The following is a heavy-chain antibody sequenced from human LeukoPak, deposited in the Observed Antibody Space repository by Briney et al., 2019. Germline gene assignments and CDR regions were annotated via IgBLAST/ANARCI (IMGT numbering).Heavy chain of an antibody. V-gene: IGHV4-34*01. CDR2: INHSGST. Sequence: TASETLSLTCAVYGGSFSGYYWSWIRQPPGKGLEWIGEINHSGSTNYNPSLKSRVTISVDTSKNQFSLKLSSVTAADTAVYRCARDKSRTYGSADAFDIWGQGTMVTVPS. CDR1: GGSFSGYY. D-gene: IGHD3-10*01. J-gene: IGHJ3*02. CDR3: ARDKSRTYGSADAFDI.